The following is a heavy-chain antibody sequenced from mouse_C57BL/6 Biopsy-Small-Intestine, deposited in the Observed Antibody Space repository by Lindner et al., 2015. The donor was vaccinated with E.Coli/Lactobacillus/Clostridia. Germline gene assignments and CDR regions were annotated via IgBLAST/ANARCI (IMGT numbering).Heavy chain of an antibody. V-gene: IGHV1-7*01. J-gene: IGHJ1*01. CDR3: ARDDGSRSAFDI. D-gene: IGHD2-3*01. Sequence: SVKVSCKASGYIFTNHGISWVRQAPGQGLEWMGWINPNSGDTNYAQKLQGRVTMTTDTSTRTAYMELRSLRSDDTAVYYCARDDGSRSAFDIWGQGTVVTVSS. CDR2: INPNSGDT. CDR1: GYIFTNHG.